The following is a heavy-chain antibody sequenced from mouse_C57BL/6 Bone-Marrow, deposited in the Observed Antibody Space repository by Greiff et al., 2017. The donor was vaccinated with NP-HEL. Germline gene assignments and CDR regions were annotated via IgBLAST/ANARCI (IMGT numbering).Heavy chain of an antibody. CDR1: GYTFTDYE. V-gene: IGHV1-15*01. CDR2: IDPETGGT. D-gene: IGHD2-3*01. CDR3: TRTGIYDGYPFDY. J-gene: IGHJ2*01. Sequence: QVQLKQSGAELVRPGASVTLSCKASGYTFTDYEMHWVKQTPVHGLEWIGAIDPETGGTAYNQKFKGKAILTADKSSSTAYMELRSLTSEDSAVYYCTRTGIYDGYPFDYWGQGTTLTVSS.